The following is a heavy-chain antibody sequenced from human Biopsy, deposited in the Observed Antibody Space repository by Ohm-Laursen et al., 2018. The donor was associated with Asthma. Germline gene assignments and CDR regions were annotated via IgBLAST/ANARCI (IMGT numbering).Heavy chain of an antibody. CDR3: AKDVGWELPQYYFDY. J-gene: IGHJ4*02. CDR1: GFTFSSYG. V-gene: IGHV3-30*18. CDR2: ISYDGSNK. D-gene: IGHD1-26*01. Sequence: LSLTCAAPGFTFSSYGMHWVRQAPGKGLEWVAVISYDGSNKYYADSVKGRFTISRDNSKNTLYLQMNSLRAEDTAVYYCAKDVGWELPQYYFDYWGQGTLVTVSS.